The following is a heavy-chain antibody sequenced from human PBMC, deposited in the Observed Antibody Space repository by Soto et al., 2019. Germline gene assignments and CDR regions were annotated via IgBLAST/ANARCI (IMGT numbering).Heavy chain of an antibody. CDR2: MTGSGATI. J-gene: IGHJ4*02. V-gene: IGHV3-23*01. CDR1: GFTISTFA. CDR3: AKDAVYNDGLWLMDS. Sequence: GGSLRLSGAASGFTISTFAMTWVRQAPGKGLESVCGMTGSGATIHYADSVRGRFTTSKDNSKNVLFLQMDYLRDEDTAIYYCAKDAVYNDGLWLMDSWGQGTLVTVSS. D-gene: IGHD2-21*01.